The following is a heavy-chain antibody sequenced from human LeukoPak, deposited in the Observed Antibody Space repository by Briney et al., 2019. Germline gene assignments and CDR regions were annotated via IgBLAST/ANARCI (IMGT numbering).Heavy chain of an antibody. D-gene: IGHD2-21*01. CDR1: GFTFSSYA. CDR2: ISGNGGST. J-gene: IGHJ4*02. V-gene: IGHV3-23*01. CDR3: ARGHTLLLY. Sequence: GGSLRLSCAASGFTFSSYAMSWVRQAPGKGLEWVSAISGNGGSTDYADSVQGRFTISRDNAKKSLYLQMNSLRAEDTAVYYCARGHTLLLYWGQGTLVTVSS.